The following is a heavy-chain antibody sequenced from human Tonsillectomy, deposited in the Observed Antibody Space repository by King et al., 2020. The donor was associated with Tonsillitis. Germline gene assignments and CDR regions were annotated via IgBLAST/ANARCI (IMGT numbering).Heavy chain of an antibody. CDR2: IRGDGGET. V-gene: IGHV3-74*01. CDR3: AKDEVLGSGSCAS. CDR1: GFTFTNSW. J-gene: IGHJ5*02. D-gene: IGHD3-10*01. Sequence: VQLVESGGGLVQPGGSLRVSCAASGFTFTNSWMHWVRQATGKGLVWVARIRGDGGETNYADSVKGRFSISRDNAKNTLYLQMDSLRAEDTAIYYCAKDEVLGSGSCASWGQGTLVTVSS.